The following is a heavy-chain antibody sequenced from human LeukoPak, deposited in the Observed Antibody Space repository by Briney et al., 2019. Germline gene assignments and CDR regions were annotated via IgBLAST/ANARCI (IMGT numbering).Heavy chain of an antibody. CDR2: IYSSGTT. CDR1: GGSMRSSSYY. CDR3: AADTSGYFRGTFDY. Sequence: SETLSLTCTVSGGSMRSSSYYWAWIRQSPGEGLEWIGSIYSSGTTYYNPSLKSRVTISVDTSKNHFSLRLTSVFAADTAVYYCAADTSGYFRGTFDYWGQGTLVTVSS. J-gene: IGHJ4*02. D-gene: IGHD3-22*01. V-gene: IGHV4-39*01.